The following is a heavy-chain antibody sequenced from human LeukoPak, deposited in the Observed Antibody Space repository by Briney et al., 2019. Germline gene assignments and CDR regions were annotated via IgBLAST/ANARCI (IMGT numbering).Heavy chain of an antibody. CDR3: AREASADSSGWYPEAFDI. J-gene: IGHJ3*02. D-gene: IGHD6-19*01. CDR2: AYFRSKWYN. CDR1: GDTVSSNSAA. V-gene: IGHV6-1*01. Sequence: SQTLSLTCAISGDTVSSNSAAWNWIRQSPSRGLEWLGRAYFRSKWYNDYAVSVKSRITINPDTSKNQFSLQLNSVTPEDTAVYYCAREASADSSGWYPEAFDIWGQGTMVTVSS.